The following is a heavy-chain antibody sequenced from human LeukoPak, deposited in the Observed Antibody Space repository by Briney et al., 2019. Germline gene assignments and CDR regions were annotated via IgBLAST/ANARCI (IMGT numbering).Heavy chain of an antibody. Sequence: SVKVSCKASGGTFSSYAISWVRQAPGQGLEWMGGIIPIFGTANYAQKFQGRVTITTDESTSTAYMELSSLRSEDTAVYYCASLGSGSYLSYDPNYFDYWGQGTLVTVSS. CDR2: IIPIFGTA. V-gene: IGHV1-69*05. J-gene: IGHJ4*02. CDR3: ASLGSGSYLSYDPNYFDY. CDR1: GGTFSSYA. D-gene: IGHD3-10*02.